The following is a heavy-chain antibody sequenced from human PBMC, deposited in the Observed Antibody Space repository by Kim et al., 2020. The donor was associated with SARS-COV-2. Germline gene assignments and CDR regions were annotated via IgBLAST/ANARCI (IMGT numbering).Heavy chain of an antibody. V-gene: IGHV3-30*18. D-gene: IGHD3-10*01. CDR1: GFTFSSYG. CDR2: ISYDGSNK. Sequence: GGSLRLSCAASGFTFSSYGMHWVRQAPGKGLEWVAVISYDGSNKYYADSVKGRFTISRDNSKNTLYLQMNSLRAEDTAVYYCAKSTTMVRGVISDAFDIWGQGTMVTVSS. J-gene: IGHJ3*02. CDR3: AKSTTMVRGVISDAFDI.